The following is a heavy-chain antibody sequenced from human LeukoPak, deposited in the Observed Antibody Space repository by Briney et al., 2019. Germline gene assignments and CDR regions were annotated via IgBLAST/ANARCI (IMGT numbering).Heavy chain of an antibody. CDR2: AYYRSKWYN. V-gene: IGHV6-1*01. CDR1: GDSVSSNSAA. D-gene: IGHD3-10*01. Sequence: TSQTLSLTCAISGDSVSSNSAAWNWIRQSPSRGLEWLGRAYYRSKWYNDYAVSVKSRITINPDTSKNQFSLQLNSVTPEDTAVYYCARGKGGVYYGSGSYVFDYWGQGTLVTVSS. J-gene: IGHJ4*02. CDR3: ARGKGGVYYGSGSYVFDY.